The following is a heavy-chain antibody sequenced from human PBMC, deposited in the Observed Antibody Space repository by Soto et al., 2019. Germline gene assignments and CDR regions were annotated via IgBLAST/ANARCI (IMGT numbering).Heavy chain of an antibody. CDR2: INHSGST. CDR3: ASGRRAFNSSWFDY. J-gene: IGHJ4*02. D-gene: IGHD6-13*01. CDR1: GGSFSGYY. V-gene: IGHV4-34*01. Sequence: KTSETLSLTCAVYGGSFSGYYWSWIRQPPGKGLEWIGEINHSGSTNYNPSLKSRVTISVDTSKNQFSLKLSFVTAADTAVYYCASGRRAFNSSWFDYWGQGTLVTVSS.